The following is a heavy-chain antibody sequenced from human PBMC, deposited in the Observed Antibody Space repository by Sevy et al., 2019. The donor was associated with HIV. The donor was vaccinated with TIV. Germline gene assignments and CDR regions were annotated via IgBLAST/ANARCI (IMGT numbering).Heavy chain of an antibody. V-gene: IGHV3-33*06. J-gene: IGHJ6*03. CDR1: GFSFSSYG. CDR3: AKDYYYDSSGYHAYYYYYMDV. Sequence: GGSLRLSCAASGFSFSSYGMHWVRQAPGKGPEWVAIIWYDGSNKYYADSVKGRFTISRDNSKNTLYLQMNSLRVEDTAVYYCAKDYYYDSSGYHAYYYYYMDVWGKGTTVTVSS. D-gene: IGHD3-22*01. CDR2: IWYDGSNK.